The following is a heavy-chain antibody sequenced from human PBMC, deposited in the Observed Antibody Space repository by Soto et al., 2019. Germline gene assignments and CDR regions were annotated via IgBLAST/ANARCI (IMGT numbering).Heavy chain of an antibody. V-gene: IGHV3-30*04. Sequence: GGSLRLSCAASGFTFSSYAMHWVRQAPGKGLEWVAVISYDGSNKYYADSVKGRFTISRDNSKNTLYLQMNSLRAEDTAVYYWARDGSTTVTTGGALDIWGQGTMVTVSS. D-gene: IGHD4-17*01. CDR1: GFTFSSYA. CDR3: ARDGSTTVTTGGALDI. CDR2: ISYDGSNK. J-gene: IGHJ3*02.